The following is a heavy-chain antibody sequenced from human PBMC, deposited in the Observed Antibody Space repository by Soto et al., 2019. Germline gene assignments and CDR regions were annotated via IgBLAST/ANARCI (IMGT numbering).Heavy chain of an antibody. Sequence: SETLSLTCTVSGGTISSGDYYWSWLRQPPGKGLEWIGCIYYSGRTFFNPSLQNRLSISLDTSRNHVSLKLSAVTAADTAVYYCAREVRGYMYGYDSWGQGTLVTVSS. CDR1: GGTISSGDYY. CDR2: IYYSGRT. CDR3: AREVRGYMYGYDS. V-gene: IGHV4-30-4*01. D-gene: IGHD5-18*01. J-gene: IGHJ5*01.